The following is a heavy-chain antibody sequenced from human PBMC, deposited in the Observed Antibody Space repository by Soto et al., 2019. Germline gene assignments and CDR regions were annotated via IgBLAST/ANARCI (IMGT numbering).Heavy chain of an antibody. CDR3: ARRSIAVAGTRDY. V-gene: IGHV4-4*02. Sequence: SETLSLTCAVSGGSISSSNWWSWVRQPPGKGLEWIGEIYHSGSTNYNPSLKSRVTISVDKSKNQFSLKLSSVTAADTAVYYCARRSIAVAGTRDYWGQGTLVTVSS. D-gene: IGHD6-19*01. CDR1: GGSISSSNW. CDR2: IYHSGST. J-gene: IGHJ4*02.